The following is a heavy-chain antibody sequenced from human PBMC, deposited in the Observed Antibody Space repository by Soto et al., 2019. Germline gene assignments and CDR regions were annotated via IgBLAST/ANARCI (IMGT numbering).Heavy chain of an antibody. CDR2: IYKSATT. CDR3: ARGRYCLTGRCFPNWFDS. CDR1: GDSISTVDYF. D-gene: IGHD2-15*01. V-gene: IGHV4-30-4*01. Sequence: SETLSLTCSVSGDSISTVDYFWAWIRQPPGQALEYIGYIYKSATTYYNPSFEGRVAISLDTSKSHFSLNVTSVTAADTAVYFCARGRYCLTGRCFPNWFDSWGQGTLVTVSS. J-gene: IGHJ5*01.